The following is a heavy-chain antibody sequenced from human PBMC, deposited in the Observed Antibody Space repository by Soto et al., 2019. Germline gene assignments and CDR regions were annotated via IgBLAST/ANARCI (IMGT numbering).Heavy chain of an antibody. D-gene: IGHD3-10*01. CDR1: GYTFTSYD. V-gene: IGHV1-8*01. J-gene: IGHJ6*03. Sequence: GASVKVSCKASGYTFTSYDINWVRQATGQGLEWMGWMNPNSGNTGYAQKFQGRVTMTRNTSISTAYMELSSLRSEDTAVYYCARGLKERGSGSGDYYYYMDVWGKGTTVTVSS. CDR2: MNPNSGNT. CDR3: ARGLKERGSGSGDYYYYMDV.